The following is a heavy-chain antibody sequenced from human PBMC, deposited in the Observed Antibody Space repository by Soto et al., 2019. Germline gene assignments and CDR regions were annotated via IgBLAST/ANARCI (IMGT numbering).Heavy chain of an antibody. Sequence: PSETLSLTCTVSGGSISSSSYYWSWIRQPPGKGLEWIGYIYYSGSTNYNPSLKSRVTISVDTSKNQFSLKLSSVTAADTAVYYCARALGYYYGSGSYGNWFDPWGQGTLVTVSS. V-gene: IGHV4-61*01. D-gene: IGHD3-10*01. J-gene: IGHJ5*02. CDR2: IYYSGST. CDR3: ARALGYYYGSGSYGNWFDP. CDR1: GGSISSSSYY.